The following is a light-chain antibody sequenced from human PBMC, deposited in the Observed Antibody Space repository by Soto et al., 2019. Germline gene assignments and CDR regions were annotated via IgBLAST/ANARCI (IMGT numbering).Light chain of an antibody. J-gene: IGKJ2*01. Sequence: EIVLTQSPGTLSLSPGERATLSCRASQSVSSNYLAWYQQNPGQAPRLLIYGASRGAASIPDRFSGSGSGPDFTLTISRLEPEDFAVYFCQLYGRSPMFTFGQGTKLQVK. CDR1: QSVSSNY. CDR3: QLYGRSPMFT. V-gene: IGKV3-20*01. CDR2: GAS.